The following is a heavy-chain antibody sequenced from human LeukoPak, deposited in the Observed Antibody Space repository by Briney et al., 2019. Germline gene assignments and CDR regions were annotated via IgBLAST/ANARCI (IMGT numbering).Heavy chain of an antibody. CDR3: ARGERVTTYNWFDP. D-gene: IGHD2-21*02. J-gene: IGHJ5*02. V-gene: IGHV4-61*02. CDR1: GGSISSGSYY. CDR2: IYTSGST. Sequence: SETLSLTCTVSGGSISSGSYYWSWIRQPAGKGLEWIGRIYTSGSTNYNPSLKSRVTISVDTSKNQFSLKLSAVTAADTAVYYCARGERVTTYNWFDPWGQGTLVTVSS.